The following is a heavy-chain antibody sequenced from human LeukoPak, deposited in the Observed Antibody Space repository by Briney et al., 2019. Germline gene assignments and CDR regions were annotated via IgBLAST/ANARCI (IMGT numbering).Heavy chain of an antibody. CDR1: GFTVSSNY. V-gene: IGHV3-53*01. D-gene: IGHD6-19*01. CDR2: IYSGGST. J-gene: IGHJ4*02. Sequence: GGSLRLSCAASGFTVSSNYMSWVRQAARKGLEWVSIIYSGGSTNYADSVKGRFTISRDNAKNTLYLQMNSLRAEDTAVDYCARGLPPAVADPPLDYWGQGTLVTVSS. CDR3: ARGLPPAVADPPLDY.